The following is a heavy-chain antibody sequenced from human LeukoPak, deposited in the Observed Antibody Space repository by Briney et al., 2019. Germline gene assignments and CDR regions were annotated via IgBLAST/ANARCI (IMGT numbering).Heavy chain of an antibody. J-gene: IGHJ5*02. V-gene: IGHV3-11*04. CDR2: INGSSTII. Sequence: PGGSLRLSCAASGSSFGDHYMSWIRQAPGKGLEWLAYINGSSTIIYYADSVKGRFTISRDNAKNSLYLQMNSLRVDDTAVYYCARDSRRLQVGWLDPWGQGTLVTVSS. D-gene: IGHD5-24*01. CDR3: ARDSRRLQVGWLDP. CDR1: GSSFGDHY.